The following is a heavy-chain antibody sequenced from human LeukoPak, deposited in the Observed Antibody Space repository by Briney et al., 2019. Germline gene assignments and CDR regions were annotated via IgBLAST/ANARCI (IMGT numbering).Heavy chain of an antibody. CDR3: ARALRKLRRVYYYYMDV. D-gene: IGHD3-3*01. J-gene: IGHJ6*03. CDR1: GYTFTSYD. Sequence: ASVTVSCKASGYTFTSYDLNWVRQATGQGLEWMGWMNPNSGNTGYAQKFQGRVTMTRNTSISTAYMELSSLRSEDTAVYYCARALRKLRRVYYYYMDVWGKGTTVTVSS. CDR2: MNPNSGNT. V-gene: IGHV1-8*01.